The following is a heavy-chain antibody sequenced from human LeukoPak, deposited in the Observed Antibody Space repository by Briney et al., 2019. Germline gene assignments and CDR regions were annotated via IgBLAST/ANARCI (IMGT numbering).Heavy chain of an antibody. D-gene: IGHD6-13*01. V-gene: IGHV4-61*01. J-gene: IGHJ3*02. CDR1: GYSISSGYY. CDR2: IYYSGST. Sequence: SETLSLTCTVSGYSISSGYYWGWIRQPPGKGLEWIGYIYYSGSTNYNPSLKSRVTISVDTSKNQFSLKLSSVTAADTAVYYCAREQQLVLGAFDIWGQGTMVTVSS. CDR3: AREQQLVLGAFDI.